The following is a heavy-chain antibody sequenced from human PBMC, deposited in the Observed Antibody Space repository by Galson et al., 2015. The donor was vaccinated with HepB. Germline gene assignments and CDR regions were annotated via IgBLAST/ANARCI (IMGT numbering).Heavy chain of an antibody. CDR3: AKDLTPLLWFGGDPRPDAFDI. Sequence: SLRLSCAASGFTFSSYAMSWVRQAPGKGLEWVSAISGSGGSTYYADSVKGRFTISRDNSKNTLYLQMNSLRAEDTAVYYCAKDLTPLLWFGGDPRPDAFDIWGQGTMVTVSS. V-gene: IGHV3-23*01. D-gene: IGHD3-10*01. CDR1: GFTFSSYA. CDR2: ISGSGGST. J-gene: IGHJ3*02.